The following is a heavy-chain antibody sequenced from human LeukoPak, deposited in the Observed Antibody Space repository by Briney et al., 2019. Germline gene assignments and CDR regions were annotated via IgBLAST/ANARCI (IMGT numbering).Heavy chain of an antibody. V-gene: IGHV3-23*01. Sequence: PGGSLRPSCAASGFTFSSYAMSWVRQAPGKGLEWVSTIGGGGESTYYADSVKGRFTISRDNSKNTVYLQMNSLRAEDTAVYYCAKVLSGSQDYWGQGTLVTVFS. CDR1: GFTFSSYA. J-gene: IGHJ4*02. CDR3: AKVLSGSQDY. CDR2: IGGGGEST. D-gene: IGHD1-26*01.